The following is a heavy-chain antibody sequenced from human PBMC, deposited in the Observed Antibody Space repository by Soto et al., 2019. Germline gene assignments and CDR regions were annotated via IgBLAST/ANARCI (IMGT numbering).Heavy chain of an antibody. CDR1: GGSISSGGSY. CDR2: IYYSGST. V-gene: IGHV4-31*03. D-gene: IGHD3-10*01. J-gene: IGHJ6*02. Sequence: QVQLQESGPGLVKPSQTLSLTCTVSGGSISSGGSYWSWIRQHPGKGLEWIGYIYYSGSTYYNPPLKSRVTISVDTSKNQFSLKLSSVTAADTAVYYCASAHGSVYYYYGMDVWGQGTTVTVSS. CDR3: ASAHGSVYYYYGMDV.